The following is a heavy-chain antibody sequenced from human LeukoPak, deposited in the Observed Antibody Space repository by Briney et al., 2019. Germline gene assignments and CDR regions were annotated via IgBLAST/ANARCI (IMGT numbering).Heavy chain of an antibody. J-gene: IGHJ5*02. CDR3: ARRRFIGWLVLS. Sequence: SETLSLTCTVSGYSISSGYYWGWIRQPPGKGLEWIGSIYHSGSTYYNPSLKSRVTISVDTSKNQFSLKLSSVTAADTAVYYCARRRFIGWLVLSWGQGTLVTVSS. D-gene: IGHD6-19*01. CDR1: GYSISSGYY. V-gene: IGHV4-38-2*02. CDR2: IYHSGST.